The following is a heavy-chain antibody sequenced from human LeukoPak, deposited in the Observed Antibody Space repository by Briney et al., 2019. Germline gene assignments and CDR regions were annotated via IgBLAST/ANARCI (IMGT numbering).Heavy chain of an antibody. CDR1: AFTVSSNY. D-gene: IGHD6-19*01. J-gene: IGHJ3*01. CDR3: ARRYPYSSAWHPSAFAV. Sequence: GGSLRLSCAASAFTVSSNYMSWVRQAPGKGLEWVSIIYSGGTTYYADSVKGRFTISRDNSKNTLYLQMNSLRAEDTAVYYCARRYPYSSAWHPSAFAVWGQGTMVTVSS. V-gene: IGHV3-66*01. CDR2: IYSGGTT.